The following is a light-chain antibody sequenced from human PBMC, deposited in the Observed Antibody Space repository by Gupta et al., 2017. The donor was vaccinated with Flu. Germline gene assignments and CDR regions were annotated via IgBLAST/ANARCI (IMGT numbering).Light chain of an antibody. CDR3: KQENSGPWGLT. Sequence: IVMTQSPATLSVSPGERVTLACRASHSISTKLAWYQQRPGQAPRLLIYDASTRATATPARFSGSGRGTEFTLTISSLQSEDCGIYYCKQENSGPWGLTFGHGTKVAIK. J-gene: IGKJ3*01. CDR1: HSISTK. V-gene: IGKV3-15*01. CDR2: DAS.